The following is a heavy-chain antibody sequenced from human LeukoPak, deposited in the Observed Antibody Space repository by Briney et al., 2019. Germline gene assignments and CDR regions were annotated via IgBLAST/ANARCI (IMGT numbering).Heavy chain of an antibody. CDR2: INHSGGT. D-gene: IGHD5-12*01. V-gene: IGHV4-34*01. Sequence: SETLSLTCAVYGGSFSGYYWTWIRQPPGKGLEWLGEINHSGGTYYNPSLKSRVTMSVDTSKNQFSLKLTSVTAAYTAVYYCARHPAYSGYDSDFDYWGQGTLVTVSS. CDR1: GGSFSGYY. CDR3: ARHPAYSGYDSDFDY. J-gene: IGHJ4*02.